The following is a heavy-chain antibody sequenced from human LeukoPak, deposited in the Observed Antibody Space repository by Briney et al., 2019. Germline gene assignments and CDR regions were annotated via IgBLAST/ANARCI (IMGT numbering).Heavy chain of an antibody. CDR3: VRWGPGAAVDY. J-gene: IGHJ4*02. V-gene: IGHV3-33*01. CDR2: IWFDGSNK. CDR1: GFTFKNHG. Sequence: GGSLRLSCAASGFTFKNHGMYWVRQPPGKGLEWVAVIWFDGSNKYYAEAVQGRFTISRDNSRNILSLQMDSVRVGDTAVYYCVRWGPGAAVDYWGQGTQVTVSS. D-gene: IGHD6-13*01.